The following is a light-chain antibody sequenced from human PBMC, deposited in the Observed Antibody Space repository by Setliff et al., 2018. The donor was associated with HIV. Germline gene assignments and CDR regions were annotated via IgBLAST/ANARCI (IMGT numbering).Light chain of an antibody. CDR3: SSYTTSSTDG. V-gene: IGLV2-14*01. Sequence: ALTQPASVSGSPGQSITISCTGTSNDVANYNYVSWYQQHPGKAPKLMIYEVSNRPSGVSNRFSGSKSGNTASLTISGLQAEDEGDYYCSSYTTSSTDGFGTGTKGTVL. CDR1: SNDVANYNY. CDR2: EVS. J-gene: IGLJ1*01.